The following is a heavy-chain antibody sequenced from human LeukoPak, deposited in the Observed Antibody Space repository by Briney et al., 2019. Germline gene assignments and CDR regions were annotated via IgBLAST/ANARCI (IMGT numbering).Heavy chain of an antibody. CDR3: ARDIVLTYGMDV. CDR1: GGSLNNKN. D-gene: IGHD2-8*02. V-gene: IGHV4-59*01. CDR2: FYYTGTT. J-gene: IGHJ6*02. Sequence: SETLSLTCTVSGGSLNNKNWNWIRQSPGRGLEWICYFYYTGTTNYKPSLRGRVTISLDTSKNQFSLRLTSVTEADTAVYFCARDIVLTYGMDVWGRGTTVTVSS.